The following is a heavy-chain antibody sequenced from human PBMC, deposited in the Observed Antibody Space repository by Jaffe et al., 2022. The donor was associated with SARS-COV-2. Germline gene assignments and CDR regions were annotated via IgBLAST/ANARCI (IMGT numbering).Heavy chain of an antibody. CDR3: ARDLGGSHHKPAFDI. Sequence: EVQLVESGGGLVKPGGSLRLSCAASGFTFSSYSMNWVRQAPGKGLEWVSSISSSSSYIYYADSVKGRFTISRDNAKNSLYLQMNSLRAEDTAVYYCARDLGGSHHKPAFDIWGQGTMVTVSS. D-gene: IGHD1-26*01. CDR1: GFTFSSYS. CDR2: ISSSSSYI. V-gene: IGHV3-21*01. J-gene: IGHJ3*02.